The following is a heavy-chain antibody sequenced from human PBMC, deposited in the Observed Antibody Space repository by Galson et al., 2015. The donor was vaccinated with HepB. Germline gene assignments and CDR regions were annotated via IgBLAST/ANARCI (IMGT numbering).Heavy chain of an antibody. CDR1: GFTFSSYD. J-gene: IGHJ2*01. V-gene: IGHV3-13*05. D-gene: IGHD6-13*01. CDR3: ARRARHSSSWYFDL. CDR2: IGTAGDP. Sequence: SLRLSCAASGFTFSSYDMHWVRQATGKGLEWVSAIGTAGDPYYPGSVKGRFTISRENAKNSLYLQMNSLRAGDTAVYYCARRARHSSSWYFDLWGRGTLVTVSS.